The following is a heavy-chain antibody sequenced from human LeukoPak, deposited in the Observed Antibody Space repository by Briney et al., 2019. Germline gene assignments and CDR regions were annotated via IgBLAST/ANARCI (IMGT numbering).Heavy chain of an antibody. Sequence: SVKVSCKASGGTFSSYAISWVRQAPGQGLEWMGRIIPILGIANYAQKFQGRVTITADKSTSTAYMELSSLRSEDTAVYYCARGEGTYYDSSGSIDPWGQGTLVTVSS. D-gene: IGHD3-22*01. J-gene: IGHJ5*02. CDR3: ARGEGTYYDSSGSIDP. CDR1: GGTFSSYA. CDR2: IIPILGIA. V-gene: IGHV1-69*04.